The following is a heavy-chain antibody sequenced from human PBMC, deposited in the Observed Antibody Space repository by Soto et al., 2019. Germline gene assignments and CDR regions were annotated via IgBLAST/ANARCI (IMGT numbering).Heavy chain of an antibody. CDR1: GFSLSTSGVD. Sequence: SGPTLVNPTQTLTLTCTFSGFSLSTSGVDVGWIRQPPGKALEWLALIYWDDDKRYSPSLKSRLTITKDTSKNQVVLTMTNMDPVDTATYYCAHTPYDFWSGYYDRYFDYWGQGTLVTVSS. CDR2: IYWDDDK. J-gene: IGHJ4*02. D-gene: IGHD3-3*01. CDR3: AHTPYDFWSGYYDRYFDY. V-gene: IGHV2-5*02.